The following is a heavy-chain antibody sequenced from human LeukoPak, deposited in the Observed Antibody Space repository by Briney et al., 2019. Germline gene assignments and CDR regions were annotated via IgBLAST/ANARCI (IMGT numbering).Heavy chain of an antibody. V-gene: IGHV3-49*04. CDR3: TRDILSGWYYFDF. J-gene: IGHJ4*02. Sequence: GGSLRLSCIASGLTFGDYAMSWVRKAPGKGLEWVGFIRSKRFGGATEYAASVKGRFTISRDDSKSVAYLHLNSLKPEDTAVYFCTRDILSGWYYFDFWGQGTLVTVSS. CDR1: GLTFGDYA. D-gene: IGHD6-19*01. CDR2: IRSKRFGGAT.